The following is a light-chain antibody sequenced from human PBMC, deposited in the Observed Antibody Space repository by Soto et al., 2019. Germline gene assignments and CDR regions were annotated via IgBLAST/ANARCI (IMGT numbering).Light chain of an antibody. Sequence: QSALTQPASVSGSPGQSITISCTGTSSDVGGYNYVSWYQQHPGKAPKLMIYEVSNRPSGVSNRFSGSKSGNTASLTISGLRAEDEADYYCGSYTSSSTLVFGTGTKLTVL. J-gene: IGLJ1*01. CDR2: EVS. CDR3: GSYTSSSTLV. CDR1: SSDVGGYNY. V-gene: IGLV2-14*01.